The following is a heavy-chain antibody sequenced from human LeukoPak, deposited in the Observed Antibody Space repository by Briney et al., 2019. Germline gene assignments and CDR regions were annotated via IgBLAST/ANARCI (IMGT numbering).Heavy chain of an antibody. J-gene: IGHJ3*02. CDR2: IYYSGST. CDR3: ARRSYGVAFDI. Sequence: SETLSLTCTVSGGSTSSYYWSWIRQPPGKGLEWIGYIYYSGSTNYNPSLKSRVTISVDTSKNQFSLKLSSVTAADTAVYYCARRSYGVAFDIWGQGTMVTVSS. D-gene: IGHD4-17*01. V-gene: IGHV4-59*08. CDR1: GGSTSSYY.